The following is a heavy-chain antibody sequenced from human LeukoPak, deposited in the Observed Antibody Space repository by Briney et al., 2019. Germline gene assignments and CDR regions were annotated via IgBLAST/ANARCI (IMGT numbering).Heavy chain of an antibody. CDR1: GFTFNNYV. J-gene: IGHJ4*02. V-gene: IGHV3-23*01. D-gene: IGHD1-26*01. Sequence: PGGSLRLSCAASGFTFNNYVMSWVRRAPGEGLEWVSFVSGCGDSTYYADSVKGRVTISRDNTKNTLYLQMNSLRVDDTAVYYCATYIGAIGYWGQGTLVTVPS. CDR2: VSGCGDST. CDR3: ATYIGAIGY.